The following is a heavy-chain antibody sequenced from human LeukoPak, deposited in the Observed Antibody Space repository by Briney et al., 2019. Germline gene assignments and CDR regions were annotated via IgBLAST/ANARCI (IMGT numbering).Heavy chain of an antibody. CDR2: FDPEDGET. D-gene: IGHD3-3*01. J-gene: IGHJ4*02. V-gene: IGHV1-24*01. CDR1: GYTLTELS. Sequence: ASVKVSCKVSGYTLTELSMHWVRQAPGRGLEWMGGFDPEDGETIYAQKFQGRVTMTEDTSTDTAYMELSSLRSEDTAVYYCATYYDFWSGYPNWDQGTLVTVSS. CDR3: ATYYDFWSGYPN.